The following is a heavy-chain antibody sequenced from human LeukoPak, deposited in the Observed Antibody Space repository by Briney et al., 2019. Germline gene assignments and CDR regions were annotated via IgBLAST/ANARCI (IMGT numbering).Heavy chain of an antibody. J-gene: IGHJ3*02. CDR2: SSAYNGNT. V-gene: IGHV1-18*01. CDR1: GYTFTSYG. CDR3: ARDPARGDAFDI. Sequence: ASVKVSCKASGYTFTSYGISWVRQAPGQGLEWMGWSSAYNGNTNYAQKLQGRVTMTTDTSTSTAYMELRSLRSDDTAVYYCARDPARGDAFDIWGQGTMVTVSS.